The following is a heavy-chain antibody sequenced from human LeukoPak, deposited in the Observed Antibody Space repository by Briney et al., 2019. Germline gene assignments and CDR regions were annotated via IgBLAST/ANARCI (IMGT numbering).Heavy chain of an antibody. D-gene: IGHD3-9*01. CDR2: ISYDGSNK. CDR1: GFTFSSYG. V-gene: IGHV3-30*03. CDR3: ARALHGDWLTWNY. J-gene: IGHJ4*02. Sequence: GGSLRLSCAASGFTFSSYGMHWVRQAPGKGLEWVAVISYDGSNKYYADSVKGRFTISRDNSKNTLYLQMNSLRAEDTAVYYCARALHGDWLTWNYWGQGTLVTVSS.